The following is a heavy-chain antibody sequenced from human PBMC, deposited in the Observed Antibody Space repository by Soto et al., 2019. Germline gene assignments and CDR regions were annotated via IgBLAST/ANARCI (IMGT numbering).Heavy chain of an antibody. CDR1: GFTFTAYN. CDR2: ISSSRSST. Sequence: EVQLVESGGGLVKPGGSLRLSCAASGFTFTAYNMNWVRQAPGKGLEWVSSISSSRSSTYYADSVKGRFTISRDNAKKSLYLQMSSLRVEDTAVYYCARGYGESLFDYWGQGTLVTVSS. J-gene: IGHJ4*02. CDR3: ARGYGESLFDY. D-gene: IGHD4-17*01. V-gene: IGHV3-21*01.